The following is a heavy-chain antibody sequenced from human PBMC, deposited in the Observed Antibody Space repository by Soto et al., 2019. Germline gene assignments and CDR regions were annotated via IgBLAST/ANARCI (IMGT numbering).Heavy chain of an antibody. CDR2: ILYHGSEK. J-gene: IGHJ4*02. CDR1: GFTFSDYG. CDR3: AKEGALTGWIYGDW. V-gene: IGHV3-30*18. Sequence: QVQLVESGGGVVQPGTSLRLSCAASGFTFSDYGMHWVRQAPGKGLEWVGVILYHGSEKHYGDSVKGRFIISRDNSRNTLYLQMNSLRLEDTAVYYCAKEGALTGWIYGDWWGQGTLVTVSS. D-gene: IGHD1-7*01.